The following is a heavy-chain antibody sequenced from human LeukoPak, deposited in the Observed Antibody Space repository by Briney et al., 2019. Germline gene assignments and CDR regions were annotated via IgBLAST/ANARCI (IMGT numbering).Heavy chain of an antibody. CDR2: TNTDGSST. D-gene: IGHD1-20*01. J-gene: IGHJ4*02. CDR1: GFTFNIHW. Sequence: PGGSLRLSCAASGFTFNIHWMHWVRQAPGKGLVWVSRTNTDGSSTDYADSVKGRFTISRDNAKNTLYLQMNSLRVDDTAVYYRGRDPNWNQIDYWGQGSLVTVSS. V-gene: IGHV3-74*01. CDR3: GRDPNWNQIDY.